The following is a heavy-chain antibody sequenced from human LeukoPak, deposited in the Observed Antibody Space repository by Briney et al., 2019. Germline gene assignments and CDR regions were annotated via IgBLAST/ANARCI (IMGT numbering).Heavy chain of an antibody. J-gene: IGHJ4*02. CDR3: ARDRGIAAAGPFDY. V-gene: IGHV3-30-3*01. CDR1: GFTVSNAW. Sequence: GGSLRLSCVVSGFTVSNAWMSWVRQAPGKGLEWVAVISYDGSNRYYADSVKGRFTISRDNSKNTLYLQMNSLRAEDTAVYYCARDRGIAAAGPFDYWGQGTLVTVSS. D-gene: IGHD6-13*01. CDR2: ISYDGSNR.